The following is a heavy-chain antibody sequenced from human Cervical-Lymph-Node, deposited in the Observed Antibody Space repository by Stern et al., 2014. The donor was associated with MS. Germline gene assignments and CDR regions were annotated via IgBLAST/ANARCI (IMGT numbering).Heavy chain of an antibody. CDR1: GGTFSRYA. Sequence: VQLVESGAEVKKPGSSVKVSCKASGGTFSRYAFSWVRQAPGQGLEWMGGIIPISAKSNYAQKFVGNVNLIADESTSTACMELSSLRSEDAAVYYCASSYTAWDNPMHFYGMDVWGQGTTVTVSS. CDR3: ASSYTAWDNPMHFYGMDV. CDR2: IIPISAKS. V-gene: IGHV1-69*01. J-gene: IGHJ6*02. D-gene: IGHD1-14*01.